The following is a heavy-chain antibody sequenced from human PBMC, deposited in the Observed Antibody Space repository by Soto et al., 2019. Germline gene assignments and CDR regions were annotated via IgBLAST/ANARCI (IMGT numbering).Heavy chain of an antibody. D-gene: IGHD3-10*01. Sequence: ASVKVSCKTSGDSFTNFGLSWVRQAPGQGLEWMGWIATYNTNKNYAQKFQGRLTLTTDTSTSTAYMELKSLRYDDTAVYYCARVLRGVVNWFDPWGQGTLV. J-gene: IGHJ5*02. CDR3: ARVLRGVVNWFDP. V-gene: IGHV1-18*01. CDR2: IATYNTNK. CDR1: GDSFTNFG.